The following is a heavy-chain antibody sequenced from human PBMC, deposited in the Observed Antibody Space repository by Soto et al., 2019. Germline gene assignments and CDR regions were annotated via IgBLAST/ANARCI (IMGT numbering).Heavy chain of an antibody. Sequence: SGPTLVNPTQTLTLTCTFSGFSLSTSGVGVGWIRQPPGKALEWLALIYWDDDKRYSPSLKSRLTITKDTSKNQVVLTMTNMDPVDTATYYCAHRPTMTTVTTEYFQHWGQGTLVIVSS. CDR3: AHRPTMTTVTTEYFQH. CDR1: GFSLSTSGVG. D-gene: IGHD4-4*01. J-gene: IGHJ1*01. V-gene: IGHV2-5*02. CDR2: IYWDDDK.